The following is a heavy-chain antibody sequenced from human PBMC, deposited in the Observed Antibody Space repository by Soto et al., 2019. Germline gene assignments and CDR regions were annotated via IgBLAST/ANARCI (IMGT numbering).Heavy chain of an antibody. CDR2: IYYSGST. CDR1: GGSISSYY. J-gene: IGHJ5*02. V-gene: IGHV4-59*12. D-gene: IGHD6-13*01. Sequence: PSETLSLTCTVSGGSISSYYWGWIRQPPGKGLEWIGYIYYSGSTNYNPSLKSRVTISVDTSKNQFSLKLSSVTAADTAVYYCARDIAAAETNWFDPWGRGTLVTVSS. CDR3: ARDIAAAETNWFDP.